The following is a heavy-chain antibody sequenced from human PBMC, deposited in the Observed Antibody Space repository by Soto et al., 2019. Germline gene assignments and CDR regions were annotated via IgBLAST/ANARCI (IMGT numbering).Heavy chain of an antibody. CDR3: ARDQSFDRSYYYGIYF. J-gene: IGHJ6*02. CDR1: GYPFTHYG. D-gene: IGHD3-22*01. Sequence: QVQLVQSGAEVKKPGASVKVSCKSSGYPFTHYGITWVRQAPGQGLEWMGWISPFNGNTNYEQTLQGRVTLTTDTSTSTIYMELRSLRSDDTAVYYCARDQSFDRSYYYGIYFWGQGTTVTVSS. CDR2: ISPFNGNT. V-gene: IGHV1-18*01.